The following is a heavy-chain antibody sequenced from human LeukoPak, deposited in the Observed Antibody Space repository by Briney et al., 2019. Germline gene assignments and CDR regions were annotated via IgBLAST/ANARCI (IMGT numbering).Heavy chain of an antibody. CDR1: GYTFIGHY. Sequence: GASVKVSCKASGYTFIGHYIHWVRQTPGQGLEWMGCINPFTRYTNYAQTFQGRVTMTTDTSISTAYMEMSRLRSDDTAVYYCASWAGGLWGVPLYDYWGQGSLVTVSS. V-gene: IGHV1-2*02. J-gene: IGHJ4*02. CDR3: ASWAGGLWGVPLYDY. CDR2: INPFTRYT. D-gene: IGHD3-10*01.